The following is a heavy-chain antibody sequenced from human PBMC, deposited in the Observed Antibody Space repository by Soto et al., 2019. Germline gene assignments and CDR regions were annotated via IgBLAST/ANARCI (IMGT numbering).Heavy chain of an antibody. Sequence: LRLSCAASGFTFSSYSMNWVRQAPGKGLEWVSYISSSSSTIYYADSVKGRFTISRDNAKNSLYLQMNSLRDEDTAVYYCARRMIYGDYDYYYGMDVWGQGTTVTVSS. CDR3: ARRMIYGDYDYYYGMDV. CDR2: ISSSSSTI. V-gene: IGHV3-48*02. CDR1: GFTFSSYS. J-gene: IGHJ6*02. D-gene: IGHD4-17*01.